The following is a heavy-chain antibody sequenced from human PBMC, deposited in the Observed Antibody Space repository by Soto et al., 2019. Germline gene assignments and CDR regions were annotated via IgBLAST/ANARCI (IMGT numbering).Heavy chain of an antibody. V-gene: IGHV3-23*01. CDR2: ISGSGGGT. Sequence: EVQLLESGGGLVQPGGSLRLSCAASRFTFSNYAMNWVRQAPGKGLEWVSGISGSGGGTYYAASVKGRFTISRDNSKNTLYLQMNSLRAEDTAIFYCAKSDVYIVRYSFDSWGQGNLVIVSS. CDR1: RFTFSNYA. CDR3: AKSDVYIVRYSFDS. D-gene: IGHD3-10*01. J-gene: IGHJ4*02.